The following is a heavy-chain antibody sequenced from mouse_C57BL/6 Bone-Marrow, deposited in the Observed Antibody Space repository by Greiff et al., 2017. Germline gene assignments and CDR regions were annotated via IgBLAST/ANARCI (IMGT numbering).Heavy chain of an antibody. CDR1: GYTFTSYW. CDR3: ARDWDYFDY. D-gene: IGHD4-1*01. V-gene: IGHV1-55*01. Sequence: QVQLQQPGAELVKPGASVQMSCKASGYTFTSYWITWVKQRPGTGLEWIGDIYPGSGSTNYNEKFKSKATLTVDTSSSTAYMQLSSLTSEDSAVYYCARDWDYFDYWGQGTTLTVSS. CDR2: IYPGSGST. J-gene: IGHJ2*01.